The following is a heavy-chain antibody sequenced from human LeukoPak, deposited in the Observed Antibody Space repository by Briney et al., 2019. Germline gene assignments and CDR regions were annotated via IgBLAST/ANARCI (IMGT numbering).Heavy chain of an antibody. CDR1: GFTFSTYP. D-gene: IGHD6-25*01. J-gene: IGHJ3*02. V-gene: IGHV3-23*01. Sequence: GGSLRLSCASSGFTFSTYPMSWVRQASGKRLELVSTISGSSGSTYYADSVKGRSTISRDNSKNTLFLQMNSLKAEDTSIYYCEKDIAAFDAFDIWGQGTMVTVSS. CDR3: EKDIAAFDAFDI. CDR2: ISGSSGST.